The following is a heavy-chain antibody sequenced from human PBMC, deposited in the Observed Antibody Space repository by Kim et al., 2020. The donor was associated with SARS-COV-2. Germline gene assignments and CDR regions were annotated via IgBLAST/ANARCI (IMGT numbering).Heavy chain of an antibody. Sequence: YYNPSLKSRVTKSVDTSKNQFSLKLSSVTAADTAVYYCAREGAAAGTLDYWGQGTLVTVSS. D-gene: IGHD6-13*01. CDR3: AREGAAAGTLDY. J-gene: IGHJ4*02. V-gene: IGHV4-31*02.